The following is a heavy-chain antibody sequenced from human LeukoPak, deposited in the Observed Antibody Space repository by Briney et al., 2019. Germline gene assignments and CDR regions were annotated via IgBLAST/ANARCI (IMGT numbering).Heavy chain of an antibody. J-gene: IGHJ5*02. CDR3: ARVGYYYDSSGYEGNWFDP. CDR1: GGSISSYY. Sequence: SETLSLTCTVSGGSISSYYWSWIRQPPGKGLEWIGYIYYSGSTNYNPSLKSRVTISVDTSKNQFSLKLSSVTAADTAVYYCARVGYYYDSSGYEGNWFDPWGQGTLVTVSS. D-gene: IGHD3-22*01. V-gene: IGHV4-59*01. CDR2: IYYSGST.